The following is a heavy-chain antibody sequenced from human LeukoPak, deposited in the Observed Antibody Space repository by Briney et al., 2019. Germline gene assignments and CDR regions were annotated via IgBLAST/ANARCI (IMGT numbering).Heavy chain of an antibody. Sequence: SETLSLTCTVSGGSINSYYWSWIRQPPGKGLEWIGYIYYSGSTNYNPSLKSRVNISREESKNQFSLKLRSVTAADTAVYYCTSGGMVSGDYWGHGTLVTVSS. CDR1: GGSINSYY. D-gene: IGHD2-8*01. CDR3: TSGGMVSGDY. V-gene: IGHV4-59*01. CDR2: IYYSGST. J-gene: IGHJ4*01.